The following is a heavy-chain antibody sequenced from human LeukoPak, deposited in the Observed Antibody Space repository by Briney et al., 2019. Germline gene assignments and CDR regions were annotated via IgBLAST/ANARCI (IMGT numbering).Heavy chain of an antibody. CDR2: IIPIFTTA. J-gene: IGHJ5*02. V-gene: IGHV1-69*13. D-gene: IGHD2-2*02. Sequence: GASVKVSCKASGGTVSRLPISWVRKAPGQGLEGMGTIIPIFTTAIYAHKFQGRVTITADESTGTAYMELSSLRSEDTAVYYCARDRPGRYCSSVSCYSASPFDPWGQGTLVTVSS. CDR1: GGTVSRLP. CDR3: ARDRPGRYCSSVSCYSASPFDP.